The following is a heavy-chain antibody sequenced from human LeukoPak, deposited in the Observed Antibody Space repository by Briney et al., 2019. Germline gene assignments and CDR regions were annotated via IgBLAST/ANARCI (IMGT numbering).Heavy chain of an antibody. CDR1: GFTLRSYV. CDR2: ISASGAST. J-gene: IGHJ4*02. CDR3: AKGDCSSTNCYPDY. D-gene: IGHD2-2*01. V-gene: IGHV3-23*01. Sequence: PGGSLRLSCVASGFTLRSYVMNWVRQTPGKGLEWVSGISASGASTYYSDSVRGRFTISRDKYKKMLYLQMNSLRAEDTAMYYCAKGDCSSTNCYPDYWGQGILVTVSS.